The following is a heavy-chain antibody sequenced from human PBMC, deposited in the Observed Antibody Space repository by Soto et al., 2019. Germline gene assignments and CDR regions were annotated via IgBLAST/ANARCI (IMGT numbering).Heavy chain of an antibody. V-gene: IGHV1-18*01. Sequence: QVQLVQSGAEVKKPGASVKVSCKASGYTVTSYGITWVRQAPGQGLEWMGWISAYNGNTNYAQKLQGRVTMTTDTTTSTAYIELRSLSSDDTAVYYCSRVYGSGSYRAYYWGQGTLDTVSS. CDR3: SRVYGSGSYRAYY. D-gene: IGHD3-10*01. CDR2: ISAYNGNT. J-gene: IGHJ4*02. CDR1: GYTVTSYG.